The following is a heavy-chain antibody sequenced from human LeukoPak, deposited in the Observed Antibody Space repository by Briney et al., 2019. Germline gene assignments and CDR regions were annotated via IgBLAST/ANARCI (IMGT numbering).Heavy chain of an antibody. CDR1: GFTFSSYA. CDR2: LSGSGADT. J-gene: IGHJ4*02. Sequence: GGSLRLSCAASGFTFSSYAMNWVRQAPGKGLEWVSALSGSGADTYYAVSVKGRFTISRDNSKNTLYLQMNSLRAEDTAVYYCAKDGDSHSPPYYFDYWGQGTLVTVSS. V-gene: IGHV3-23*01. D-gene: IGHD2-21*01. CDR3: AKDGDSHSPPYYFDY.